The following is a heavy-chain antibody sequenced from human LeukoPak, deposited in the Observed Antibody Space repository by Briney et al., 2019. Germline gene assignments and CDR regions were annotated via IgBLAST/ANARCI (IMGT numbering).Heavy chain of an antibody. Sequence: GGSLRLSCAASGFNFDDYNMHWVRQAPGKGLEWVSLITWNGDSTYYADSVEGRFTISRDNSKNSLYLQMNSLRTEDTALYFCAKDKWLRGYYYYYMDVWAKGTTVTVSS. CDR3: AKDKWLRGYYYYYMDV. J-gene: IGHJ6*03. CDR2: ITWNGDST. V-gene: IGHV3-43*01. CDR1: GFNFDDYN. D-gene: IGHD5-12*01.